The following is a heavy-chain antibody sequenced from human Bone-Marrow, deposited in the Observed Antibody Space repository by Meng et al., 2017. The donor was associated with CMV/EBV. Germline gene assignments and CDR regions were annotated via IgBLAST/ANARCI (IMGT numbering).Heavy chain of an antibody. CDR2: INPNSGGT. J-gene: IGHJ6*02. V-gene: IGHV1-2*02. Sequence: ASVKVSCKASGYTFTGYYMHWVRQAPGQGLEWMGWINPNSGGTNYAQKFQGRVTMTRDTSISTAYMELSRLRSDDTAVYYCAREKYYYGSGTKQKNYYYYGMAVWGPGTTVNVSS. CDR3: AREKYYYGSGTKQKNYYYYGMAV. CDR1: GYTFTGYY. D-gene: IGHD3-10*01.